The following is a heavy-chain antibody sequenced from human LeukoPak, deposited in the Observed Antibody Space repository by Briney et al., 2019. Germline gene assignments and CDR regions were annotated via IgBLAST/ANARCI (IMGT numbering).Heavy chain of an antibody. CDR1: GFTFSSYT. D-gene: IGHD6-13*01. J-gene: IGHJ6*03. CDR2: ISATSKYI. Sequence: GGSLRLSCTASGFTFSSYTMNWVRQAPGKGLEWVSSISATSKYIYYAPSVRGRFTISRDNAKNSLYLQMNSLRADDTAVYFCARDESSSWIRVLDYYYLDVWGKGTTVTVS. V-gene: IGHV3-21*01. CDR3: ARDESSSWIRVLDYYYLDV.